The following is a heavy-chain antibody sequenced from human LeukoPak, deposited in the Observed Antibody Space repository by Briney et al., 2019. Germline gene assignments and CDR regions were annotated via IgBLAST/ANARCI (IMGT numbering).Heavy chain of an antibody. D-gene: IGHD3-22*01. CDR3: ARGYYYDSRGHNSDAFDI. Sequence: GGSLRLSCAVSGFTVSNNYMSWVRQAPGKGLKWVSVIYSGGSTYYSDSVKGRFTISRHTSKNTLYLQMTGLRAEDTAVYYCARGYYYDSRGHNSDAFDIWGQGTMVTVSS. J-gene: IGHJ3*02. V-gene: IGHV3-53*04. CDR1: GFTVSNNY. CDR2: IYSGGST.